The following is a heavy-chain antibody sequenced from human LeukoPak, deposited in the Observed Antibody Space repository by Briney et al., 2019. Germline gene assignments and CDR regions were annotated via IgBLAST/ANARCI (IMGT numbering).Heavy chain of an antibody. V-gene: IGHV4-34*01. D-gene: IGHD1-1*01. Sequence: PSETLSLTCAVYGGSFSGYYWSWIRQPPGKGLEWIGEINHSGSTNYNPSLKSRVTISVDTSKNQFSLKLSSVTAAHTAVYYCARYYGLERRIFDYWGQGTLVTVSS. CDR1: GGSFSGYY. CDR2: INHSGST. J-gene: IGHJ4*02. CDR3: ARYYGLERRIFDY.